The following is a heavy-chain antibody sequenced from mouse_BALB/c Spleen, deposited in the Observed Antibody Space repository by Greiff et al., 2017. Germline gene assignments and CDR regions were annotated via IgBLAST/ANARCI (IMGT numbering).Heavy chain of an antibody. CDR2: IYPSDSYT. J-gene: IGHJ1*01. V-gene: IGHV1-69*02. Sequence: QVQLQQPGAELVRPGASVKLSCKASGYTFTSYWINWVKQRPGQGLEWIGNIYPSDSYTNYNQKFKDKATLTVDKSSSTAYMQLSSPTSEDSAVYYCTRGITTRGYFDVWGAGTTVTVSS. CDR1: GYTFTSYW. D-gene: IGHD2-4*01. CDR3: TRGITTRGYFDV.